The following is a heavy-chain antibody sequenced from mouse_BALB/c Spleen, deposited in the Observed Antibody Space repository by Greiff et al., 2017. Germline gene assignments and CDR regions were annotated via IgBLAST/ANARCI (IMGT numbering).Heavy chain of an antibody. CDR1: GFTFSDYY. Sequence: EVKLMESGGGLVKPGGSLKLSCAASGFTFSDYYMYWVRQTPEKRLEWVATISDGGSYTYYPDSVKGRFTISRDNAKNNLYLQMSSLKSEDTAMYYCANGNLFAYWGQGTLVTVSA. CDR2: ISDGGSYT. V-gene: IGHV5-4*02. D-gene: IGHD2-1*01. J-gene: IGHJ3*01. CDR3: ANGNLFAY.